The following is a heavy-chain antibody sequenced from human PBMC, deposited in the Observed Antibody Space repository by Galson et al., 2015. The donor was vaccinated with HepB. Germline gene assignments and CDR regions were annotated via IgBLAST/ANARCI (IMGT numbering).Heavy chain of an antibody. V-gene: IGHV3-74*01. D-gene: IGHD3-10*01. CDR3: ISSYWGAPNY. Sequence: SLRLSCAASGFTFSNSWMHWVRQTPGKGLVWVSRINTDGSSATYADSVKGRFTISSDNAKNTLYLQMNSLRAEDTAVYYCISSYWGAPNYWGQGTLVTFSS. CDR2: INTDGSSA. J-gene: IGHJ4*02. CDR1: GFTFSNSW.